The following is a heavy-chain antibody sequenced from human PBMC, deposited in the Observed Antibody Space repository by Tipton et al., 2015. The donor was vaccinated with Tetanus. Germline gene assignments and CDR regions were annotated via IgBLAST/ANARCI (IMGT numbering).Heavy chain of an antibody. V-gene: IGHV3-74*01. CDR1: GFTFRSYG. D-gene: IGHD1-1*01. Sequence: GSLRLSCAASGFTFRSYGMHWVRQAPGKGLVWISRINPDGRRTNYADSVKGRFTISRDHAKNTVYLQMNSLRAEDTAVYFCARRSLTNYGLDVWGQGTPVTVSS. CDR2: INPDGRRT. J-gene: IGHJ6*02. CDR3: ARRSLTNYGLDV.